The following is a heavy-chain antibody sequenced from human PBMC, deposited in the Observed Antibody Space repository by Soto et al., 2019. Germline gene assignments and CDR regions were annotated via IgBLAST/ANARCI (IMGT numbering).Heavy chain of an antibody. CDR3: ARGGVLKPLAP. D-gene: IGHD3-16*01. V-gene: IGHV1-69*13. J-gene: IGHJ5*02. CDR2: IIPSFGTT. CDR1: GGTFSSYS. Sequence: SVKVSCKTSGGTFSSYSINWVRQAPGQGLEWMGVIIPSFGTTNYAQNFRGRVTFTADGSTSTAYMELSNLRSDDTAVYFCARGGVLKPLAPWAQGTLVTVSS.